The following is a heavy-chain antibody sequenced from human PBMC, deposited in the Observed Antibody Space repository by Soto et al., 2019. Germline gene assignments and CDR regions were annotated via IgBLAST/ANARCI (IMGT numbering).Heavy chain of an antibody. D-gene: IGHD2-2*02. Sequence: EVQLLESGGGLVQPGGSLRLSCAASGFTFSSYAMSWVRQAPGKGLEWVSAISGSGGSTYYADSVKGRFTISRDNSKNTLYLQMNSLRAEDTAVYYCAKRMGFSTSWYRGETYWYFDLWGRGTLVTVSS. J-gene: IGHJ2*01. CDR1: GFTFSSYA. CDR2: ISGSGGST. V-gene: IGHV3-23*01. CDR3: AKRMGFSTSWYRGETYWYFDL.